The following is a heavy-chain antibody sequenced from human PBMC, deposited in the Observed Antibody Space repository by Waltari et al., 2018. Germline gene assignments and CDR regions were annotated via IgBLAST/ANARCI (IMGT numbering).Heavy chain of an antibody. CDR3: ARNQRGWFDAFDI. CDR1: GYSISSGYF. CDR2: IYHSGST. J-gene: IGHJ3*02. Sequence: QVQLQESGPGLVKPSETLSLTCAVSGYSISSGYFWGWIRQPPGKGLEWIGTIYHSGSTYYNSSLKSRVTISVDTSKNQFSLRLTSVTAADTAIYFCARNQRGWFDAFDIWGQGTAVTVSS. D-gene: IGHD6-19*01. V-gene: IGHV4-38-2*01.